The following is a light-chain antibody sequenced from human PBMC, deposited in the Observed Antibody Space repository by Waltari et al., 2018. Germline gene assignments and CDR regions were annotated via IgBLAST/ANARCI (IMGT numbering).Light chain of an antibody. J-gene: IGKJ1*01. CDR2: RAS. CDR1: QSIDTW. Sequence: DIQMTQSPSTLSASVGDRVTITCRASQSIDTWLAWYQQKPGKAPKLLIYRASSLQSGVPSGFSGSGSGTEFTLTISSLQPDDFATYSCQQYYNYPRTFGQGTKVEIK. V-gene: IGKV1-5*03. CDR3: QQYYNYPRT.